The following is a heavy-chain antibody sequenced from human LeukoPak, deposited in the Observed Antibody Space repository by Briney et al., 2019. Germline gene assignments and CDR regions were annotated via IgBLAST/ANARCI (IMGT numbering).Heavy chain of an antibody. CDR2: ISDNTRKT. V-gene: IGHV3-48*03. D-gene: IGHD7-27*01. J-gene: IGHJ4*02. CDR1: GFTFSNFE. CDR3: ARQNWGFDY. Sequence: GGSLRLSCAASGFTFSNFEMNWVRQAPGKGLEWVSYISDNTRKTYYADSVKGRFTVSRDNAKNSLYLQMNSLRAEDTAVYYCARQNWGFDYWGQGTLVTVSS.